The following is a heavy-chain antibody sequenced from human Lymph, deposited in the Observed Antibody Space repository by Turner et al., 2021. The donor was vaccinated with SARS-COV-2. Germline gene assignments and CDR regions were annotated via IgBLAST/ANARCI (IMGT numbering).Heavy chain of an antibody. D-gene: IGHD5-18*01. CDR3: ARAWGRYSYGFDY. J-gene: IGHJ4*02. Sequence: VQLVESGGGLVQPGCSLRLSCSASGFTVSSSYMSWVRQAPGKGLEWVSVIYSGGSTYCADSVKGRFTISRDNSKNTLYLQMNSMRAEDTAVYYCARAWGRYSYGFDYWGQGTLVTVSS. CDR1: GFTVSSSY. CDR2: IYSGGST. V-gene: IGHV3-66*01.